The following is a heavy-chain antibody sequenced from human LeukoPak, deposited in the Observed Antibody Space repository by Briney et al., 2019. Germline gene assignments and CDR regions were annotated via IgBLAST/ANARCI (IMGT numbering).Heavy chain of an antibody. CDR2: IYHSGST. V-gene: IGHV4-38-2*01. CDR1: SYSISSDYY. D-gene: IGHD6-13*01. J-gene: IGHJ4*02. Sequence: PSETLSLTCAVSSYSISSDYYWDWIRQPPGKGLEWIASIYHSGSTYYNPSLNSRVTISVDTPKNHFSLKLSSVTAADTAVYYCARRAAAGPFDYWGQGTLVTVSS. CDR3: ARRAAAGPFDY.